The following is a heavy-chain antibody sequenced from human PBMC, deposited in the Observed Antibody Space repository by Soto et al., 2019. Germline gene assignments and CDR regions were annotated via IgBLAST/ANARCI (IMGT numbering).Heavy chain of an antibody. CDR2: IYSGGTT. D-gene: IGHD3-22*01. J-gene: IGHJ5*02. V-gene: IGHV3-66*01. Sequence: EVQLVESGGGLVQPGGSLRLSCAASGFTVSSNYRSWVRQAPGKGLEWVSVIYSGGTTYYADSVKGRFTISRDNSKNTLYLQMNSLRAEDTAVYYCERNGDSSDYRGWFDPWGQGTLVTVSS. CDR3: ERNGDSSDYRGWFDP. CDR1: GFTVSSNY.